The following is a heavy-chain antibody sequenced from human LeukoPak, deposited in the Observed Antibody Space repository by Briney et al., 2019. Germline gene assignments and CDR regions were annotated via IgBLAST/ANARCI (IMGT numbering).Heavy chain of an antibody. Sequence: GALRLSCAASGFTFDDYTMHWVRQAPGEGLGWVSLISWDGGSTYYADSVKGRFTISRDNSKNSLYLQMNSLRTEDTALYYCAKDATRGYSYGYCFDYWGQGTLVTVSS. J-gene: IGHJ4*02. D-gene: IGHD5-18*01. CDR3: AKDATRGYSYGYCFDY. CDR2: ISWDGGST. CDR1: GFTFDDYT. V-gene: IGHV3-43*01.